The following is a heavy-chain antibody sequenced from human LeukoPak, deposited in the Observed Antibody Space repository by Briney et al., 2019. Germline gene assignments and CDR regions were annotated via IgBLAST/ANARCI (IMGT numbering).Heavy chain of an antibody. CDR3: ARIILSSLSYYFDY. J-gene: IGHJ4*02. CDR2: ISGSGGST. CDR1: GFTFSSYA. V-gene: IGHV3-23*01. Sequence: GGSLRLSCAASGFTFSSYAMSWVRQAPGKGLEWVSAISGSGGSTYYADSVKGRFTISRDNSKNTLYLQMNSLRVEDTAVYYCARIILSSLSYYFDYWGQGTLVTVSS.